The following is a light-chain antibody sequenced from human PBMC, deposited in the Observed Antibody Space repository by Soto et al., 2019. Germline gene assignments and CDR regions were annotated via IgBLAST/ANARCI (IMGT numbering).Light chain of an antibody. CDR1: SSNIGAGYD. Sequence: QSVLTQPPSVSGAPGQRVTISCTGSSSNIGAGYDVHWYQQLPGKAPKLLIYANSNRPSGVPDRFSGSKSGTTASLPISGLQAEEEADYYCSSYTTSSTLVFGGGTKLTVL. CDR2: ANS. CDR3: SSYTTSSTLV. V-gene: IGLV1-40*01. J-gene: IGLJ2*01.